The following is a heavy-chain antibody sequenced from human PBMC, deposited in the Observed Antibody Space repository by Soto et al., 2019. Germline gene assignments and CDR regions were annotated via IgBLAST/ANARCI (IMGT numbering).Heavy chain of an antibody. D-gene: IGHD6-19*01. CDR2: ISSYNANT. CDR1: GYTFNNYG. Sequence: QAQLVQSGAEVKKPGASVKVSCRASGYTFNNYGFSWVRRAPGQGLEWMGWISSYNANTNYAQRCQGRVTMTTDMSTSTAYMELRSLTSDDTGVYYCARAVAEAGTFYYGMDVWGQGTTVTVSS. J-gene: IGHJ6*02. CDR3: ARAVAEAGTFYYGMDV. V-gene: IGHV1-18*01.